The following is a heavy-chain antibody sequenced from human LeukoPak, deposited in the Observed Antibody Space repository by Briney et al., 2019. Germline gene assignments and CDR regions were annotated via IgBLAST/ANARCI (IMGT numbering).Heavy chain of an antibody. J-gene: IGHJ6*02. Sequence: GGSLRLSCAASGFTFSSYSMNWVRQAPGKGLEWVSSISSSSSYIYYADSVKGRFTISRDNAKNSLYLRMNSLRAEDTAVYYCASHSPDFWSGYYTGLRYGMDVWGQGTTVTVSS. D-gene: IGHD3-3*01. CDR3: ASHSPDFWSGYYTGLRYGMDV. CDR1: GFTFSSYS. CDR2: ISSSSSYI. V-gene: IGHV3-21*01.